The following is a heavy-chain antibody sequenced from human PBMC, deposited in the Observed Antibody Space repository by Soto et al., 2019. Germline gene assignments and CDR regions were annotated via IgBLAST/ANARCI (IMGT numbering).Heavy chain of an antibody. D-gene: IGHD4-17*01. V-gene: IGHV4-61*01. CDR1: GGSVSSGSYY. CDR2: MYYTGSS. J-gene: IGHJ4*02. Sequence: SETLSLTCTVSGGSVSSGSYYWSWIRQPPGKGLEWIGYMYYTGSSHYKPSLKSRVSITGDTSKNQFSLWLTSVIAADTAVYYCARESGYGDYDFWGQGTLVTVSS. CDR3: ARESGYGDYDF.